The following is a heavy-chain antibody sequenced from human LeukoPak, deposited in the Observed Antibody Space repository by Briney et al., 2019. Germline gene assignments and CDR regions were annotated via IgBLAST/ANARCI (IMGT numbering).Heavy chain of an antibody. Sequence: ASVKVSCKASGYTFTGYYMHWVRQAPGQGLERMGWINPNSGGTNYAQKFQGRVTMTRDTSISTAYMELSRLRSDDTAVYYCARVGRRIVVVVAATSDSSGYYTGDYWGQGTLVTVSS. CDR3: ARVGRRIVVVVAATSDSSGYYTGDY. CDR1: GYTFTGYY. V-gene: IGHV1-2*02. CDR2: INPNSGGT. J-gene: IGHJ4*02. D-gene: IGHD2-15*01.